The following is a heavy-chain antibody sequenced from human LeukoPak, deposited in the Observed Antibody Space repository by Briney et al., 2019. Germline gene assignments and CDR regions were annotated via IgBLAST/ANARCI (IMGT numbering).Heavy chain of an antibody. CDR1: GFTFSTYA. V-gene: IGHV3-30*04. D-gene: IGHD3-22*01. CDR3: ARDQGPLSWETSGYYLPYYMDV. CDR2: ISYDESNK. Sequence: GGSLRLSCAASGFTFSTYATHWVRQAPGKGLEWVAVISYDESNKYYADSVKGRFTISRDNSKNTLYLQMKSLRPEDTAVYYCARDQGPLSWETSGYYLPYYMDVWGKGTTVTVSS. J-gene: IGHJ6*03.